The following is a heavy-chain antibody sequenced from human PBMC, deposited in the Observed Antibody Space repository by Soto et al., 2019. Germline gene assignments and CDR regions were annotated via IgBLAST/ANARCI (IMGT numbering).Heavy chain of an antibody. J-gene: IGHJ4*02. CDR2: INYGGTT. D-gene: IGHD5-18*01. V-gene: IGHV4-59*01. CDR1: GGYFSNFF. Sequence: SEPLSLTCTISGGYFSNFFWSWIRQSPGGGLEWIAYINYGGTTNYNPSLKSRVNISLDTSKNQFSLKLRSVTAADTAVYYCARAKYSYGGNDYWGQRTLVTVSS. CDR3: ARAKYSYGGNDY.